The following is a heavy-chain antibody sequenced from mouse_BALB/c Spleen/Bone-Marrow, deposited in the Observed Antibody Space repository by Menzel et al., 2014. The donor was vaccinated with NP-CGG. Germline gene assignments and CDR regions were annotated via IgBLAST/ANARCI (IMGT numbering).Heavy chain of an antibody. CDR1: GFTFSDYY. Sequence: EVMLVESGGGLVQPGGSLKLSCATSGFTFSDYYVYWVRQTPEKRLEWVAYISNGGGSTYYPDTVKGRFTISRDNAKNTLYLQMSRLKSEDTAMYYCARGGIYYGMDYWGQGTSVTVSS. CDR2: ISNGGGST. CDR3: ARGGIYYGMDY. J-gene: IGHJ4*01. V-gene: IGHV5-12*02.